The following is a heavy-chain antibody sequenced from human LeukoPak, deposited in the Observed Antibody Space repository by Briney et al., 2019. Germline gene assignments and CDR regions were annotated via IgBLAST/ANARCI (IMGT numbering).Heavy chain of an antibody. CDR2: IHHSGNI. Sequence: SETLSLTCGVSGYSISSAYYWGWIRPPPGKGLEWIGNIHHSGNIYYSPSLKSRVTISGDTSKNQFSLNLSSVTAADTAVYYCARRGGGGFDIWGQGTMVTVSS. D-gene: IGHD2-15*01. CDR1: GYSISSAYY. J-gene: IGHJ3*02. CDR3: ARRGGGGFDI. V-gene: IGHV4-38-2*01.